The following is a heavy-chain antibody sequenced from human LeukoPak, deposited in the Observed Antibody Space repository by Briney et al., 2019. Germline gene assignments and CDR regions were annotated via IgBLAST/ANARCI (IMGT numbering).Heavy chain of an antibody. CDR3: ARELVGATDY. D-gene: IGHD1-26*01. CDR2: ISSSSSYI. J-gene: IGHJ4*02. CDR1: GFTFSSYS. Sequence: GGSLRLSRAASGFTFSSYSMNWVRQAPGKGLEWVSSISSSSSYIYYADSVKGRFTISRDYAKNSLYLQMNSLRAEDTAVYYCARELVGATDYWGQGTLVTVSS. V-gene: IGHV3-21*01.